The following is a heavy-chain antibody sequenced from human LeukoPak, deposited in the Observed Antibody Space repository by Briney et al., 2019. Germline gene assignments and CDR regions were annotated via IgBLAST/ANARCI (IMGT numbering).Heavy chain of an antibody. V-gene: IGHV4-39*01. CDR3: VAGTAMVMDWFDP. CDR1: GGSISSSSYY. Sequence: SETLSLTCTVSGGSISSSSYYWGWMRQPPGKGLEWIGSIYYSGSTYYNPSLRSRVTISVDTSKNQFSLKLSSVTAADTAVYYCVAGTAMVMDWFDPWGQGTLVTVSS. J-gene: IGHJ5*02. CDR2: IYYSGST. D-gene: IGHD5-18*01.